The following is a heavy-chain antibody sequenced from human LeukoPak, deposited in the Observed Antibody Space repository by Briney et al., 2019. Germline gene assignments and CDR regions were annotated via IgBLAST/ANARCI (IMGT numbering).Heavy chain of an antibody. J-gene: IGHJ6*03. Sequence: SQTLSLTCAVSGGSISSGGYSWSWIRQPPGKGLEWIGYIYHSGSTYYNPSLKSRVTISVDRSKNQFSLKLSSVTAADTAVYYCARVRRGPRDYYYYYYMDVWGKGTTVTVSS. CDR2: IYHSGST. CDR1: GGSISSGGYS. V-gene: IGHV4-30-2*01. CDR3: ARVRRGPRDYYYYYYMDV.